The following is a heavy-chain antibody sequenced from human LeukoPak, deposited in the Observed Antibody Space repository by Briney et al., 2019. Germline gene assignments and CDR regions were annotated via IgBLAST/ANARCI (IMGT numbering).Heavy chain of an antibody. D-gene: IGHD2-2*01. CDR3: AKGSVVPAVNWFDP. CDR1: GLTFRSYP. Sequence: GGSLRLSCAASGLTFRSYPMSWVRQAPGKGLDCVSVISGSGVTTYYADSVKGRFTISRDNSKNTLYLQMNSLRAEDTAVYYCAKGSVVPAVNWFDPWGQGTLVTVSS. J-gene: IGHJ5*02. V-gene: IGHV3-23*01. CDR2: ISGSGVTT.